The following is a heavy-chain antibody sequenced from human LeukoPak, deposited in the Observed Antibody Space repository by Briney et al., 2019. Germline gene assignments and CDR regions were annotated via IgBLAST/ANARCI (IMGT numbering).Heavy chain of an antibody. V-gene: IGHV3-66*02. CDR3: ASESNYDS. J-gene: IGHJ4*02. CDR2: IYSGGST. Sequence: GGSLRLSCAASGFTVSSTYMSWVRQAPGKGLEWVSVIYSGGSTFYADAVKGRFTISRDNSKKTVSLQMNSLRGEGTAVYYCASESNYDSWGQGTLVTVSS. CDR1: GFTVSSTY.